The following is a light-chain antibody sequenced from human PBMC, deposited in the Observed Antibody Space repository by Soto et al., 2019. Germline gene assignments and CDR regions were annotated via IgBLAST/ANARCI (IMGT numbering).Light chain of an antibody. Sequence: DIQMTQSPSTLSASVGDRVTITCRASQSIGGWLAWYQQKPGKAPKLLIYKASSLESGVQSRFSGSGSGTEFTLTISSLQPEDFATYYCKQYNSYPITFGQGTRLEIK. CDR3: KQYNSYPIT. V-gene: IGKV1-5*03. J-gene: IGKJ5*01. CDR2: KAS. CDR1: QSIGGW.